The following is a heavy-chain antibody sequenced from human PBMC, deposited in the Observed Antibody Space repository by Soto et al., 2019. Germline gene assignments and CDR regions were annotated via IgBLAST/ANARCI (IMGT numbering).Heavy chain of an antibody. V-gene: IGHV3-23*01. CDR1: GFTFSNYA. Sequence: EVFLLDSGGGLVQPGGSLRLSCAASGFTFSNYAMTWVRQAPGKGPVWIXXVXNGGGGTYYADSVKGRFTISRDNXKNTLYLXVSSLRAEDTAVYYCAKERLGRGIDYWGQGILVTVSS. D-gene: IGHD3-10*01. J-gene: IGHJ4*02. CDR3: AKERLGRGIDY. CDR2: VXNGGGGT.